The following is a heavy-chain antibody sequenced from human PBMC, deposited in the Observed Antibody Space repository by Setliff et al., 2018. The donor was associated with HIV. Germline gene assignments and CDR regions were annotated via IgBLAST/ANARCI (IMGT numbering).Heavy chain of an antibody. J-gene: IGHJ4*02. CDR1: GFTFSNYA. CDR2: ISSSGSTT. V-gene: IGHV3-11*04. CDR3: ARDWRSGYDLNFDY. Sequence: PGGSLRLSCAASGFTFSNYAMSWIRQAPGKGLEWISYISSSGSTTYYADSVKGRFTISRDNTKNSLYLQMNSLRAEDTAMYYCARDWRSGYDLNFDYWGQGTLVTVSS. D-gene: IGHD5-12*01.